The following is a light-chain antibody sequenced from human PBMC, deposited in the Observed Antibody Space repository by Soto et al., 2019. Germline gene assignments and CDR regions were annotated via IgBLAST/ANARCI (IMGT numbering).Light chain of an antibody. J-gene: IGKJ1*01. Sequence: EMVLTQSPGSLSLSPVERATLSCRASQSVSSSYLAWYQRKPGQAPRLLIYGASSRATGIPDRFSGGGSGTDFTLTISRLEPEDFAVYYCQQYGSSFPTFGQGTKVDI. CDR2: GAS. V-gene: IGKV3-20*01. CDR1: QSVSSSY. CDR3: QQYGSSFPT.